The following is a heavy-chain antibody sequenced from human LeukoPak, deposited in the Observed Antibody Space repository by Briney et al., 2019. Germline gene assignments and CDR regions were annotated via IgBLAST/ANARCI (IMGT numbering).Heavy chain of an antibody. J-gene: IGHJ4*02. V-gene: IGHV1-69*01. CDR2: IIPIFGTA. D-gene: IGHD3-22*01. Sequence: GASVKVSCKASGGTFSSYAISWVRQAPGQGLEWMGGIIPIFGTANYAQKFQGRVTITADESTSTAYMELSSLRSEDTAVYYCARANYYDSLLIDYWGQGTLSPSPQ. CDR3: ARANYYDSLLIDY. CDR1: GGTFSSYA.